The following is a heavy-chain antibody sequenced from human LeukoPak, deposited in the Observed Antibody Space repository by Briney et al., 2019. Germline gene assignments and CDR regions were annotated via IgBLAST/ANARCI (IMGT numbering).Heavy chain of an antibody. CDR1: GGSFSGYY. V-gene: IGHV4-34*01. D-gene: IGHD3-3*01. CDR3: ARLGFLEWLSHAFDI. CDR2: INHSGST. Sequence: SDTLSLTCAVYGGSFSGYYWSWIRQPPGKGLEWIGEINHSGSTNYNPSLKSRVTISVDTSKNQFSLKLSSVTAADTAVYYCARLGFLEWLSHAFDIWGQGTMVTVSS. J-gene: IGHJ3*02.